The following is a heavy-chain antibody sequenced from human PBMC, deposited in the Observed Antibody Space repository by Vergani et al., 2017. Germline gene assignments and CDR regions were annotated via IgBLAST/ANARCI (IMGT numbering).Heavy chain of an antibody. J-gene: IGHJ6*02. CDR3: AGDRGSSWYLYNYYYYGMDV. D-gene: IGHD6-13*01. Sequence: QVQLVQSGAEVKKPGASVKVSCKASGYTFTSYGISWVRQAPGQGLEWMGWISAYNGNTNYAQKLQGRVTMTTDTSTSTAYRELRSLRSADTAVYYCAGDRGSSWYLYNYYYYGMDVWGQGTTVTVSS. CDR1: GYTFTSYG. V-gene: IGHV1-18*01. CDR2: ISAYNGNT.